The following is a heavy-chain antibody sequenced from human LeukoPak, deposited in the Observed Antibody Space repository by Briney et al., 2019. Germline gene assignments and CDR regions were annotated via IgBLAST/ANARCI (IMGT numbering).Heavy chain of an antibody. Sequence: ASVKVSCKASGYTFTSYAMHWVRQAPGQRLEWMGWINAGNGNTKYSQKFQGRVTITRDASASTAYMELSSLRSEDTAVYYCARAPDSSSWYALGYWGQGTLVTVSS. J-gene: IGHJ4*02. CDR3: ARAPDSSSWYALGY. CDR2: INAGNGNT. V-gene: IGHV1-3*01. D-gene: IGHD6-13*01. CDR1: GYTFTSYA.